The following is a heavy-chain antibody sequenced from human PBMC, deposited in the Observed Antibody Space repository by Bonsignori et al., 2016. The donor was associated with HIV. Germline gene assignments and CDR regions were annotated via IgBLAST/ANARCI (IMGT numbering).Heavy chain of an antibody. D-gene: IGHD3-22*01. CDR3: ARVWRNYNDSSGSDYYYYYYMDV. CDR2: ISGSGGYT. Sequence: WIRQPPGKGLEWVSAISGSGGYTYYADSVKGRFTISRDNSKNTLYLLMNSLRAEDTAVYYCARVWRNYNDSSGSDYYYYYYMDVWGKGTTVTVSS. J-gene: IGHJ6*03. V-gene: IGHV3-23*01.